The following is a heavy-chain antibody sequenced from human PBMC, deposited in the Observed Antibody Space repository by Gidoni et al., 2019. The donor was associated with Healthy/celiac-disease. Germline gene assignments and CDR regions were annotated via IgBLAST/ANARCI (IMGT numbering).Heavy chain of an antibody. CDR3: AKETEVEMATMVDY. D-gene: IGHD5-12*01. J-gene: IGHJ4*02. V-gene: IGHV3-23*01. CDR1: RFTFSSYA. CDR2: ISGSGGST. Sequence: CTASRFTFSSYAMSWVRQAPGKGLEWVSAISGSGGSTYYADSVKGRFTISRDNSKNTLYLQMNSLRAEDTAVYYCAKETEVEMATMVDYWGQGTLVTVSS.